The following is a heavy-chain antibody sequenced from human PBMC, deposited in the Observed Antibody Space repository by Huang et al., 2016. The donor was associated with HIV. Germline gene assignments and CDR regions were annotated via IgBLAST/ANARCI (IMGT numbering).Heavy chain of an antibody. D-gene: IGHD1-1*01. Sequence: QVQLQESGQGLVKPSDTLSLTCIVSGDSVDSRYSYWGWVRQPPGKGLEWMGSIYSNGTTYYNKYLKSRITISVDTSKNHFSLNLKTVTAADTAVYYCSRGPSTPATELWGQGTMVTVSS. CDR3: SRGPSTPATEL. CDR2: IYSNGTT. J-gene: IGHJ3*01. CDR1: GDSVDSRYSY. V-gene: IGHV4-39*02.